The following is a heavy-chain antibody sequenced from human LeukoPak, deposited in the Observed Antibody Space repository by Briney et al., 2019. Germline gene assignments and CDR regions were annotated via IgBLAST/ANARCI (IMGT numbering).Heavy chain of an antibody. CDR3: ARGGNLGYYGSGSYYYRPPNWFDP. V-gene: IGHV4-4*07. D-gene: IGHD3-10*01. J-gene: IGHJ5*02. Sequence: SETLSLTCTVSGGSISSYYWSWIRQPAGKGLEWIGRIYTSGSTNYNPSLKSRVTMSVDTSKNQFSLELSSVTAADTAVYYCARGGNLGYYGSGSYYYRPPNWFDPWGQGTLVTVSS. CDR1: GGSISSYY. CDR2: IYTSGST.